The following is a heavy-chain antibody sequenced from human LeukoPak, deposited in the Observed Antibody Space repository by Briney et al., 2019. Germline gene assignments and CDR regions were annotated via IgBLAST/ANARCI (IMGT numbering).Heavy chain of an antibody. V-gene: IGHV1-2*02. CDR3: AAYYDSSGYHHY. CDR2: INPNSGGT. D-gene: IGHD3-22*01. CDR1: GYTFTGYY. Sequence: ASVKVSCKASGYTFTGYYMHWVRQAPGQGLEWMGWINPNSGGTNYAQKFQGRVTMTRDTSISTAYMELSRLRSDDTAAYYCAAYYDSSGYHHYWGQGTLVTVSS. J-gene: IGHJ4*02.